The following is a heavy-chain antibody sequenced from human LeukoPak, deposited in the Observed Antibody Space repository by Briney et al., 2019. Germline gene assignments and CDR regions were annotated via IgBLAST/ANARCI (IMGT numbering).Heavy chain of an antibody. D-gene: IGHD3-9*01. J-gene: IGHJ4*02. CDR2: ISGSGGST. CDR3: AKGILTGYYKSTHFDY. Sequence: PGGSLRLSCAASGFTFSSYAMNWVRRAPGKGLEWVSAISGSGGSTYYADSVKGRFTISRDNSKNTLYLQMNSLRAEDTAVYYCAKGILTGYYKSTHFDYWGQGTLVTVSS. V-gene: IGHV3-23*01. CDR1: GFTFSSYA.